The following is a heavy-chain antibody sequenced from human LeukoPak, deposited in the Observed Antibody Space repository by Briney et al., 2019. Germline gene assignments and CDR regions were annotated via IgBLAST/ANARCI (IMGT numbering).Heavy chain of an antibody. D-gene: IGHD1-26*01. J-gene: IGHJ4*02. CDR3: ARGDSGSYYFDY. CDR2: ISSSGSTI. Sequence: PGGSLRLSCAASGFTFSSHSMNWVRQAPGKGLEWVSYISSSGSTIYYADSVKGRFTISRDNAKNSLYLQMNSLRAEDTAVYYCARGDSGSYYFDYWGQGTLVTVSS. V-gene: IGHV3-48*04. CDR1: GFTFSSHS.